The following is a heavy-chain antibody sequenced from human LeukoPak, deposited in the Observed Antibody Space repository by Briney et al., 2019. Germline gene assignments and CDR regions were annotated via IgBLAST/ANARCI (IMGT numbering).Heavy chain of an antibody. Sequence: GASVKVSCKASGYTFTSYAMNWVRQAPGQGLEWMGWINTNTGNPTYAQGFTGRFVFSLDTSVSTAYLQISSLKAEDTAVYYCARSQTASYYYYMDVWGKGTTVTVSS. CDR1: GYTFTSYA. J-gene: IGHJ6*03. CDR3: ARSQTASYYYYMDV. V-gene: IGHV7-4-1*02. CDR2: INTNTGNP.